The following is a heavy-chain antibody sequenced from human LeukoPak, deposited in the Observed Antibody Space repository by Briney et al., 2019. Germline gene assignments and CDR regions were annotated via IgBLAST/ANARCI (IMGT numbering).Heavy chain of an antibody. Sequence: GGSLRLSCAASGFTFSSYGMHWVRQAPGKGLEWVAFIRYDGSNTYYADSVKGRFTISRDNSNNTLYLQMHSLRAEDTAVYYCAKPLPGIAAAYLDYWGQGTLVTVSS. CDR3: AKPLPGIAAAYLDY. V-gene: IGHV3-30*02. CDR1: GFTFSSYG. J-gene: IGHJ4*02. CDR2: IRYDGSNT. D-gene: IGHD6-13*01.